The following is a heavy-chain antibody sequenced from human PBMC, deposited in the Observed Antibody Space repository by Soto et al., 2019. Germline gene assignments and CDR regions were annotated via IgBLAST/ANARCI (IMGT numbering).Heavy chain of an antibody. Sequence: SETLSLTCTVSGGSISSSSYYWGWSRQPPGKGLEWIGSIYYSGSTYYNPSLKSRVTISVDTSKNQFSLKLSSVTAADTAVYYCASLTIFGVATYYYHGMDVWGQGTTVTVSS. CDR2: IYYSGST. V-gene: IGHV4-39*01. J-gene: IGHJ6*02. CDR1: GGSISSSSYY. D-gene: IGHD3-3*01. CDR3: ASLTIFGVATYYYHGMDV.